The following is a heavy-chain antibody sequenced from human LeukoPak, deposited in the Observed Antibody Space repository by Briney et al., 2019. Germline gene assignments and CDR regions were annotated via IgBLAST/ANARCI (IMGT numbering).Heavy chain of an antibody. CDR3: AREGEMADHNAVGI. D-gene: IGHD2-21*01. CDR2: ISYDGSNE. CDR1: GFTFSSYV. V-gene: IGHV3-30*04. Sequence: PGRSLRLSCAASGFTFSSYVMHWVRQAPGKGLEWVAIISYDGSNEYYADSVKGRFTISRDNSKNTLYLQMNSLRAADTAVYYCAREGEMADHNAVGIWGQGTMVTVSS. J-gene: IGHJ3*02.